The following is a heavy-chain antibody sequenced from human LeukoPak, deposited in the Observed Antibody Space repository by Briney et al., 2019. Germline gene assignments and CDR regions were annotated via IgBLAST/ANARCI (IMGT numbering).Heavy chain of an antibody. CDR2: ISEDTSII. V-gene: IGHV3-48*01. Sequence: PGGSLRLSCTASGFTFSLYGMNWVRQAPGKGLEWVSYISEDTSIIHYADSVKGRFTISRDNARNSLYLQMNSLRVVDTAVYYCATTGVRPDNWFHPWGQGTLVTVSS. CDR1: GFTFSLYG. D-gene: IGHD3-10*01. J-gene: IGHJ5*02. CDR3: ATTGVRPDNWFHP.